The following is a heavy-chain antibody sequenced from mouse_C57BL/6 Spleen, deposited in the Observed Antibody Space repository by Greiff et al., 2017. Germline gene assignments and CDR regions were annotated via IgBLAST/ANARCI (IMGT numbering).Heavy chain of an antibody. CDR2: IYPGSGST. Sequence: VQLQQPGAELVKPGASVKMSCKASGYTFTSYWITWVKQRPGQGLEWIGDIYPGSGSTNYNEKFMSKATLTVDTSSSTAYMQLSSLTSEDSAVYYCARWESYYSNSAWFAYWGQGTLVTVSA. CDR1: GYTFTSYW. CDR3: ARWESYYSNSAWFAY. V-gene: IGHV1-55*01. J-gene: IGHJ3*01. D-gene: IGHD2-5*01.